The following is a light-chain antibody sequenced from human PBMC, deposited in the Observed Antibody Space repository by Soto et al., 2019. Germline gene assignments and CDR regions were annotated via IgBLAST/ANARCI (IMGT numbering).Light chain of an antibody. V-gene: IGLV2-8*01. J-gene: IGLJ2*01. CDR3: SSYAGSNKV. CDR2: EVT. Sequence: QSAMTQPPSASGSPGRSVAISCTGTSSDVGGYEFVSWYQQHPGKAPKLIIYEVTKRPSGVPDRFSGSKSGNTASLTVSGLQAEDEADYYCSSYAGSNKVFGGGTKLTVL. CDR1: SSDVGGYEF.